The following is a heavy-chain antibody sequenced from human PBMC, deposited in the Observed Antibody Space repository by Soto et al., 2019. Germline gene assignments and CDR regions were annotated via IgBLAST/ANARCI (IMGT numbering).Heavy chain of an antibody. CDR3: ARKGIAAAVGNWFDP. V-gene: IGHV4-31*03. CDR2: IYYSGST. D-gene: IGHD6-13*01. Sequence: TLSLTCTVSVGSISSGGYYWSWIRQHPGKGLEWIGYIYYSGSTYYNPSLKSRVTISVDTSKNQFSLKLSSVTAADTAVYYCARKGIAAAVGNWFDPWGQGTRVTVS. CDR1: VGSISSGGYY. J-gene: IGHJ5*02.